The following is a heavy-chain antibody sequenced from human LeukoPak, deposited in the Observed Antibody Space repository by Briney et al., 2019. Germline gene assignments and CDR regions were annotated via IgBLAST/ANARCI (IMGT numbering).Heavy chain of an antibody. J-gene: IGHJ4*02. V-gene: IGHV3-21*01. Sequence: PGGSLRLSCAASGFTFSTSAMNWVRKVPGKGLEWVSSIDLDSSHIYYAASVRGRFTISRDNARNSVYLQMNSLRVEDTAVYYCARDPLRYLRVGHYDYWGQGTLVAVSS. CDR3: ARDPLRYLRVGHYDY. CDR1: GFTFSTSA. CDR2: IDLDSSHI. D-gene: IGHD3-9*01.